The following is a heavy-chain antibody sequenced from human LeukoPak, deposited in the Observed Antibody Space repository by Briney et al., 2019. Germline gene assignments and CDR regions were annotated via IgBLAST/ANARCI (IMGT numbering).Heavy chain of an antibody. CDR3: ATSKGGYNWNYGAFDI. CDR2: IYYSGST. Sequence: SETLSLTCTVSGGSISSYYWSWIRQPPGKGLYWIGYIYYSGSTNYNPSLKSRVTISVDTSKNQFSLKLSSVTASDTAVYYCATSKGGYNWNYGAFDIWGQGTMVTVSS. V-gene: IGHV4-59*01. D-gene: IGHD1-7*01. CDR1: GGSISSYY. J-gene: IGHJ3*02.